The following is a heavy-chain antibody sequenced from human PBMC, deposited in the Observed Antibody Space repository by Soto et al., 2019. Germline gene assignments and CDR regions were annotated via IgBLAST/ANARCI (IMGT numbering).Heavy chain of an antibody. CDR2: IWYDGSNK. V-gene: IGHV3-33*01. CDR3: ARDPGYSYGLLDYYYYMDV. CDR1: GFTFSSYC. D-gene: IGHD5-18*01. Sequence: GSLRLSCAASGFTFSSYCMHWVRQAPGKGLEWVAVIWYDGSNKYYADSVKGRFTISRDNSKNTLYLQMNSLRAEDTAVYYCARDPGYSYGLLDYYYYMDVWGKGTTVTVSS. J-gene: IGHJ6*03.